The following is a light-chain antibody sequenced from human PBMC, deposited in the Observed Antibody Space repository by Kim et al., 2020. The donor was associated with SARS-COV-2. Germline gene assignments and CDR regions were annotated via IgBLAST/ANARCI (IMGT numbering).Light chain of an antibody. J-gene: IGKJ2*03. V-gene: IGKV1-17*02. CDR3: LQYYGYPRYS. CDR2: AAS. CDR1: QDIRGD. Sequence: ASIGDRVIITCRASQDIRGDVDWYQHKPGNAPKRLIYAASNLHRGVPFRFRGSGSGTEFTLTINNVQPEDFATYYCLQYYGYPRYSFGQGTKLEIK.